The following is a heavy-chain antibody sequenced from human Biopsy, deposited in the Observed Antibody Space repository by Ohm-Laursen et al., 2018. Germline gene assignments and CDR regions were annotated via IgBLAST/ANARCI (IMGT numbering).Heavy chain of an antibody. J-gene: IGHJ6*02. CDR2: ISETSSHI. D-gene: IGHD6-6*01. V-gene: IGHV3-21*01. Sequence: SLRLSCTASGFSDSIYDMNWVCQAPGQGLERISYISETSSHIYDADSVRGRFTAARDIAKNSLYLQLNSLRVEDTAVYYCARDSSRRAREGGMDVWGQGTTVTVSS. CDR3: ARDSSRRAREGGMDV. CDR1: GFSDSIYD.